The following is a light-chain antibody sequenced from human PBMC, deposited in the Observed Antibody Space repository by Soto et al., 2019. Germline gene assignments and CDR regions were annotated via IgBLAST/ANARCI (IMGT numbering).Light chain of an antibody. V-gene: IGKV3-15*01. J-gene: IGKJ5*01. CDR3: QQYNYWPPST. CDR2: GAS. CDR1: QTVNSN. Sequence: EIVMTQSPATLSVSPGERATLSCRASQTVNSNLAWYQQKPGQAPRLLIYGASTWATAIPARFSGSGSGTEFTLTISSLQSEDYAGYYCQQYNYWPPSTFGQGTRLEIK.